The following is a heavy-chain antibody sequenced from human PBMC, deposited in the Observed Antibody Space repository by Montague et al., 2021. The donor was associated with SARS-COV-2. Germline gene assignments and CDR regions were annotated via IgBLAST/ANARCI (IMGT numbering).Heavy chain of an antibody. Sequence: SXTLSLTCTVSDGSISSYYWSWIRQPPGKGLEWIGYIYYGGSTNYSPSFKGRVIMSADTSNNQFSLRLTSVTAADTAVYYCARLRRPDVYSDWFGPWGQGTLVTVSS. CDR3: ARLRRPDVYSDWFGP. D-gene: IGHD5-24*01. CDR2: IYYGGST. J-gene: IGHJ5*02. V-gene: IGHV4-59*08. CDR1: DGSISSYY.